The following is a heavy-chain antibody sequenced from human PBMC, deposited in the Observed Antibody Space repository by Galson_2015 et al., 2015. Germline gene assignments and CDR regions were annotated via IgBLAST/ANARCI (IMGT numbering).Heavy chain of an antibody. CDR1: GFTFDDYA. J-gene: IGHJ6*02. Sequence: SLRLSCAASGFTFDDYAMHWVRQAPGKGLEWVSGISWNSGSIGYADSVKGRFTISRDNAKNSLYLQMNSLRAEDTALYYCAKDKVRGVISLGYYYGMDVWGQGTTVTVSS. D-gene: IGHD3-10*01. CDR3: AKDKVRGVISLGYYYGMDV. CDR2: ISWNSGSI. V-gene: IGHV3-9*01.